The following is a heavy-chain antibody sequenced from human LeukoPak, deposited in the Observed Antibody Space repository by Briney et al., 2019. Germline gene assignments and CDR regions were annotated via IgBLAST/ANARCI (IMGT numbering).Heavy chain of an antibody. Sequence: GGSLRLSCAASGFTFGSYGMHWVRQAPGKGLEWVAVIWYDGSNKYYADSVKGRFTISRDNSKNTLYLQMNSLRAEDTAVYYCARDRAVTTFVFDYWGQGTLVTVSS. CDR1: GFTFGSYG. CDR2: IWYDGSNK. V-gene: IGHV3-33*01. J-gene: IGHJ4*02. D-gene: IGHD4-17*01. CDR3: ARDRAVTTFVFDY.